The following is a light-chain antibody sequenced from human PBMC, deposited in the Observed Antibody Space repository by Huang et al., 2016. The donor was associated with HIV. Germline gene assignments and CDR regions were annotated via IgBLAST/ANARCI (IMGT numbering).Light chain of an antibody. Sequence: DIQMTQSPPSLSASVADRVTITCRASQGISNSLAWYQQKPGKPPRLLVSGASKLASGVPSRFSGSGSGTDYTLTISSLQPEDFATYYCQQYFSALWTFGQGTKV. V-gene: IGKV1-NL1*01. CDR2: GAS. CDR3: QQYFSALWT. J-gene: IGKJ1*01. CDR1: QGISNS.